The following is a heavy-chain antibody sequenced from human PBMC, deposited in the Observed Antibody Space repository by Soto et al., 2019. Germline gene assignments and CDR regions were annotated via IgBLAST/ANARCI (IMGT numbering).Heavy chain of an antibody. D-gene: IGHD3-22*01. CDR3: ARDRLYYYDSSGYDAFDI. CDR1: GFTFSSYS. Sequence: KAGGSLRLSCAASGFTFSSYSMNWVRQAPGKGLEWVSSISSSSSYIYYADSVKGRFTISRDNAKNSLYLQMNSLRAEDTAVYYCARDRLYYYDSSGYDAFDIWGQGTMVTVSS. CDR2: ISSSSSYI. J-gene: IGHJ3*02. V-gene: IGHV3-21*01.